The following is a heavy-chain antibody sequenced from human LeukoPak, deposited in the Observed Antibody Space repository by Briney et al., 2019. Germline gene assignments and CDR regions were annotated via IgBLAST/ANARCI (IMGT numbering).Heavy chain of an antibody. CDR1: GFTFSSYE. CDR2: ISSSGSTI. Sequence: GGSLRLSCAASGFTFSSYEMNWVRQAPGKGLEWVSYISSSGSTIYYADSVKGRFTISRDNAKNSLYLQMNSLRAEDTAVYYCASRAECSGCHYWGQGTLVTVSS. D-gene: IGHD6-19*01. V-gene: IGHV3-48*03. CDR3: ASRAECSGCHY. J-gene: IGHJ4*02.